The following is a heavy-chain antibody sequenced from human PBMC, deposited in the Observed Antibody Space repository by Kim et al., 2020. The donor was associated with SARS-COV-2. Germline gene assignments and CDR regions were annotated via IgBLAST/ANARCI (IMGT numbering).Heavy chain of an antibody. V-gene: IGHV1-69*13. D-gene: IGHD4-17*01. Sequence: SVKVSCKASGGTFSSYAISWVRQAPGQGLEWMGGIIPIFGTANYAQKFQGRVTITADESTSTAYMELSSLRSEDTAVYYCAREGNDYGDYGWFDPWGQGTLVTVSS. J-gene: IGHJ5*02. CDR3: AREGNDYGDYGWFDP. CDR2: IIPIFGTA. CDR1: GGTFSSYA.